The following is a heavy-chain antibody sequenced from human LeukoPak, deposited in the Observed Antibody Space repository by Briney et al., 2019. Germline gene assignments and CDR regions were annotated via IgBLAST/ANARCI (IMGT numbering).Heavy chain of an antibody. CDR2: IIPILGIA. Sequence: HAASVKVSCKASGGTFSSYTISWVRQAPGQGLEWMGRIIPILGIANYAQEFQGRVTITADKSTSTAYMELSSLRSEDTAVYYCARDWYSSGWYLDYWGQGTLVTVSS. CDR1: GGTFSSYT. D-gene: IGHD6-19*01. CDR3: ARDWYSSGWYLDY. V-gene: IGHV1-69*04. J-gene: IGHJ4*02.